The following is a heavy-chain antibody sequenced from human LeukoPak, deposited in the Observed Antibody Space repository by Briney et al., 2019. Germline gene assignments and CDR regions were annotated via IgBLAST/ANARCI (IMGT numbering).Heavy chain of an antibody. CDR2: IYYSGST. CDR3: ASALIFGVVKGWFDP. V-gene: IGHV4-39*01. CDR1: GGSISSSSYY. J-gene: IGHJ5*02. Sequence: SETLSLTCTVSGGSISSSSYYWGWIRQPPGKGLEWIGSIYYSGSTYYNPSLKSRVTISVDTSKNQFSLKLSSVTAADTAVYYCASALIFGVVKGWFDPWGQGTLVTVSS. D-gene: IGHD3-3*01.